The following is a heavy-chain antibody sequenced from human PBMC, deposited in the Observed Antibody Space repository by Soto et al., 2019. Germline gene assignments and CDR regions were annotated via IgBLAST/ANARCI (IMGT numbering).Heavy chain of an antibody. V-gene: IGHV4-39*01. CDR3: ARQSLKGYDILTGYPKSLNFDY. CDR2: IYYSGST. D-gene: IGHD3-9*01. CDR1: GGSISSSSYY. Sequence: SETLSLTCTVSGGSISSSSYYWGWIRQPPGKGLEWIGSIYYSGSTYYNPSLKSRVTISVDTSKNQFSLKLSSVTAADTAVYYCARQSLKGYDILTGYPKSLNFDYWGQGTLVTVSS. J-gene: IGHJ4*02.